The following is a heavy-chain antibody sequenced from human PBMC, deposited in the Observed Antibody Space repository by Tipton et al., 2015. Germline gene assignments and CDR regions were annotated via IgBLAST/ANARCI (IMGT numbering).Heavy chain of an antibody. CDR1: GASISSPNSF. CDR2: ILHRGTT. J-gene: IGHJ5*02. V-gene: IGHV4-39*01. Sequence: LRLSCTVSGASISSPNSFWGWIRQSPGKGLEWIGSILHRGTTYYNPSLRSRVSLSIDTSSNQFSLSLTSVTAADTALYYCARHVFIQGSWYQWFDPWGQGTLVTVS. CDR3: ARHVFIQGSWYQWFDP. D-gene: IGHD6-13*01.